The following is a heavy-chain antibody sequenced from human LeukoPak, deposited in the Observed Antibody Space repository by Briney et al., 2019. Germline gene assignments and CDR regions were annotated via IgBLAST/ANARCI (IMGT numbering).Heavy chain of an antibody. CDR2: IYSDGGT. Sequence: GGSLRLSCRVSGFPVKTNYMTWVRQAPGKGLEWVSVIYSDGGTFYGDSVKGRFTFSRDDSHNTLYLQMNSLRGEDTAMYYCARGRGVNAFDIWGQGTMVTVSS. V-gene: IGHV3-53*01. J-gene: IGHJ3*02. CDR3: ARGRGVNAFDI. D-gene: IGHD3-10*01. CDR1: GFPVKTNY.